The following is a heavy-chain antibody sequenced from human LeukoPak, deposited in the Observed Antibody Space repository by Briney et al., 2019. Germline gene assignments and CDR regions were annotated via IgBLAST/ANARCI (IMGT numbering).Heavy chain of an antibody. Sequence: GASVKVSCKASGYTFTSYDINWVRQAPGQGLEWMGWMNPNSGNTGYAQKFQGRVTMTRNTSISTAYMELSSLRSEDTAVYYCARGHSGSYRYYYYYYMDVWGKGTTVTISS. CDR3: ARGHSGSYRYYYYYYMDV. J-gene: IGHJ6*03. V-gene: IGHV1-8*01. CDR2: MNPNSGNT. D-gene: IGHD1-26*01. CDR1: GYTFTSYD.